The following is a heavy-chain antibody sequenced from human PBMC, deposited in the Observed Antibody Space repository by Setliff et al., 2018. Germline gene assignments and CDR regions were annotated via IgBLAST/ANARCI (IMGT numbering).Heavy chain of an antibody. CDR1: GASVTSCDYY. D-gene: IGHD2-2*01. Sequence: SETLSLTCTVSGASVTSCDYYWSWIRQPPGKGLEYIGHISHGVSTSYSPSLKSRLSISADTSKNQFSLKLTSVTAADTAVYYCARTHCTTTSCFDFHYWGQGTVVTVSS. J-gene: IGHJ4*02. CDR3: ARTHCTTTSCFDFHY. CDR2: ISHGVST. V-gene: IGHV4-30-4*01.